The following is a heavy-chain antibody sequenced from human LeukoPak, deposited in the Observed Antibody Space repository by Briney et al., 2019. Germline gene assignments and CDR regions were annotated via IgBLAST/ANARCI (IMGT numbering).Heavy chain of an antibody. CDR1: GFTFSSNS. V-gene: IGHV3-53*01. J-gene: IGHJ4*02. D-gene: IGHD4/OR15-4a*01. CDR3: ARRAGAYSHPYDY. Sequence: GGSLRLSCTVSGFTFSSNSMSWVRQAPGKGLEWGSFIYSDNTHYSYSVTGRGTISKDNSNNTLYLQMNSLRAEDTAVYYCARRAGAYSHPYDYWGQGTLVTVSS. CDR2: IYSDNT.